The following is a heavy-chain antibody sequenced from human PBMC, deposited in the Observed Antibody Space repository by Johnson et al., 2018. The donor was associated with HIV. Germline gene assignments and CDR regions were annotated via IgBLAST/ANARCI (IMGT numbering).Heavy chain of an antibody. CDR1: GFIVSSNY. Sequence: VQLVESGGGVVQPGRSLRLSCAASGFIVSSNYMSWVRQAPGKGLEWVSVLYSGGSTYYADSVKGRFTISRDNSKNTLYLQMNSLRAEDTAVYYCARYGISFVGATTVKWAFDIWGQGTMVTVSS. J-gene: IGHJ3*02. D-gene: IGHD1-26*01. V-gene: IGHV3-66*02. CDR2: LYSGGST. CDR3: ARYGISFVGATTVKWAFDI.